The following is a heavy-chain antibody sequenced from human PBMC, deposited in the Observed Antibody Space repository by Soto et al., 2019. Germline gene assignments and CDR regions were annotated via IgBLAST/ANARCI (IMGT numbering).Heavy chain of an antibody. D-gene: IGHD3-3*01. CDR2: ISAYNGNT. J-gene: IGHJ4*02. CDR3: ARLPLGGFGVVIIPYYFDY. V-gene: IGHV1-18*01. CDR1: GYTFTSYG. Sequence: QVQLVQSGAEVKKPGASVKVSCKASGYTFTSYGISWVRQAPGQGLEWMGWISAYNGNTNYAQKLQGRVTMATDTSTSTAYMELRSLRSDDTAVYYCARLPLGGFGVVIIPYYFDYWGQGTLVTVSS.